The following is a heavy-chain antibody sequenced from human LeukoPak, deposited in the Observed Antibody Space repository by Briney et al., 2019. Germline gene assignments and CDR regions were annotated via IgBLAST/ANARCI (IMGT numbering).Heavy chain of an antibody. Sequence: SVKVSCKASGGTFSSYAISWVRQAPGQGLEWMGRIIPIFGTANYVQKFQGRVTITTDESTSTAYMELSSLRSEDTAVYYCARAGVPAASEMDYWGQGTLVTVSS. CDR2: IIPIFGTA. CDR1: GGTFSSYA. CDR3: ARAGVPAASEMDY. V-gene: IGHV1-69*05. D-gene: IGHD2-2*01. J-gene: IGHJ4*02.